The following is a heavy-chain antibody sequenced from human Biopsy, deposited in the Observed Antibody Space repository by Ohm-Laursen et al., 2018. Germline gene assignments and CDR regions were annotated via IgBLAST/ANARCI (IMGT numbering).Heavy chain of an antibody. CDR1: GSTFADHV. J-gene: IGHJ4*02. CDR3: VRGCSCCWIGYLDH. CDR2: VSWDGGSE. Sequence: RSLRLSCAASGSTFADHVMDWVRQAQGKGLEGVSGVSWDGGSEGYADSVRSRFTISRDNAKNSLFLQMNSLTTEDTALYYCVRGCSCCWIGYLDHWGQGTLVTVSS. D-gene: IGHD3-3*01. V-gene: IGHV3-9*01.